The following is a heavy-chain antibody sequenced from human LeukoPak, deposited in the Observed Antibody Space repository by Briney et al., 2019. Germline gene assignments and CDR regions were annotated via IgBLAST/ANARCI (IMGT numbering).Heavy chain of an antibody. D-gene: IGHD6-6*01. Sequence: SETLSLTCTVSGGSIGSSTYYWGWIRQPPGKGLEWIGSIYYDGSAYYNPSLKSRVTISIDTSKNQFSLRLSSATAADTAVYHCARHPVSSKTLDYWGQGTLVTVSS. CDR3: ARHPVSSKTLDY. CDR2: IYYDGSA. CDR1: GGSIGSSTYY. J-gene: IGHJ4*02. V-gene: IGHV4-39*01.